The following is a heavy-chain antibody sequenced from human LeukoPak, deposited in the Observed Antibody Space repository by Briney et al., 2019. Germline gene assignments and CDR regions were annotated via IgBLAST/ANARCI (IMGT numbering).Heavy chain of an antibody. CDR1: GFTFDDYA. CDR3: AGVPWNDP. D-gene: IGHD1-1*01. Sequence: GGSLRLSCAASGFTFDDYAMHWVRQGPGKGLEWVSGISWNSGSIGYADSVKGRFTISRDNAKNSLYLQMNSLRAEDTAVYYCAGVPWNDPWGQGTLVTVSS. J-gene: IGHJ5*02. V-gene: IGHV3-9*01. CDR2: ISWNSGSI.